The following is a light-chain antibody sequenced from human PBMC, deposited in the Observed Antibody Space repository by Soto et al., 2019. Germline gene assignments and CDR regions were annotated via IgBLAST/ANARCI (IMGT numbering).Light chain of an antibody. CDR1: QSVSYSY. Sequence: EIVLTQSPGTLSLSPGERATLSCRASQSVSYSYLAWYQQKPGQAPRLLIHGASSRATGIPDRFSGSGSGTDFTLTISRLEPEDFAVYYCQQYGSPQGNFCPGTKVEIK. J-gene: IGKJ3*01. CDR3: QQYGSPQGN. CDR2: GAS. V-gene: IGKV3-20*01.